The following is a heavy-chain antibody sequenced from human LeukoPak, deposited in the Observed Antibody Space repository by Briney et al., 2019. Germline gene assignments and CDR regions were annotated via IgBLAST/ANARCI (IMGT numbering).Heavy chain of an antibody. CDR1: GFTFSSYA. CDR2: ISYDGSNK. D-gene: IGHD3-22*01. Sequence: LSGRSLRLSCAASGFTFSSYAMHWVRQAPGKGLEWVAVISYDGSNKYYADSVKGRFTISRDNSKNTLYLQMNSLRAEDTAVYYCARESPQYYYDSSGYTWGQGTLVTVSS. J-gene: IGHJ5*02. V-gene: IGHV3-30-3*01. CDR3: ARESPQYYYDSSGYT.